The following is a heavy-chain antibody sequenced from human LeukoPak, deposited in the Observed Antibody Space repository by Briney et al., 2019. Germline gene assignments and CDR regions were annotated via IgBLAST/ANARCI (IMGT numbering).Heavy chain of an antibody. V-gene: IGHV4-59*01. Sequence: SETLSLTCTVSGGSISSYYWSWIRRPPGKGLEWIGYIYYSGSTNYNPSLKSRVTISVDTSKNQFSLKLSSVTAADTAVYYCARFRSREVVSVDYWGQGTLVTVSS. CDR1: GGSISSYY. CDR2: IYYSGST. D-gene: IGHD4-23*01. CDR3: ARFRSREVVSVDY. J-gene: IGHJ4*02.